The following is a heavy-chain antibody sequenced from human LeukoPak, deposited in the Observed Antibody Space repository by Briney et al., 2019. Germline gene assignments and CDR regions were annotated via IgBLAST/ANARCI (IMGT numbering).Heavy chain of an antibody. CDR1: VDPLSSSRYH. CDR2: ISYNVST. D-gene: IGHD7-27*01. Sequence: SETLSLTCTVSVDPLSSSRYHWDRIPRAPAEGLKCLWRISYNVSTYYTRYLTSQLTISVDTSKNQSSLKLISVTAADTAVVYCASGKLGNDDWGQGTLVTVS. CDR3: ASGKLGNDD. V-gene: IGHV4-39*07. J-gene: IGHJ4*02.